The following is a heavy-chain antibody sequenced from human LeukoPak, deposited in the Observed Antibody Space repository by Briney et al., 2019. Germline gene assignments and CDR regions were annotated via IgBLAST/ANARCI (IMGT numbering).Heavy chain of an antibody. CDR2: IKQDGTEK. D-gene: IGHD6-19*01. J-gene: IGHJ4*02. CDR3: ARDGSGWSVY. Sequence: GGSPRLSCAASGFTFSGYWMSWPRQAPGKGLEWVANIKQDGTEKYYVDSVKGRFIISRDNAKNSLYLQMNSLRAEDTAVYYCARDGSGWSVYWGQGTLVTVSS. CDR1: GFTFSGYW. V-gene: IGHV3-7*01.